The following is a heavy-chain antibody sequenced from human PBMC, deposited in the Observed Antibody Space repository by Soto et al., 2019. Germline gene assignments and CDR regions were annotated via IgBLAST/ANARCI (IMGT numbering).Heavy chain of an antibody. D-gene: IGHD4-17*01. Sequence: QVQLVHSGAEVKKPGSSVKVSCKASGGTFSSYTISWVRQAPGQGLEWMGRIIPILGIANYAQKFQGRVTITADKSTSTAYMELSSLRSEDTAVYYGARDGDGDWRFGYWGQGTLVTVSS. CDR3: ARDGDGDWRFGY. CDR1: GGTFSSYT. V-gene: IGHV1-69*04. CDR2: IIPILGIA. J-gene: IGHJ4*02.